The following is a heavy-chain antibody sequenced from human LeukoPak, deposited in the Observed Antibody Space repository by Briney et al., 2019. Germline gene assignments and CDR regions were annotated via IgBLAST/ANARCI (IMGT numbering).Heavy chain of an antibody. CDR2: ISYDGSNK. CDR3: ARLFRVVVPAANTHFDY. D-gene: IGHD2-2*01. CDR1: GLTASNNY. Sequence: GGSLRLSCAASGLTASNNYMSWVRQAAGKGLEWVAVISYDGSNKYYADSVKGRFTISRDNSKNTLYLQMNSLRAEDTAVYYCARLFRVVVPAANTHFDYWGQGTLVTVSS. V-gene: IGHV3-30*03. J-gene: IGHJ4*02.